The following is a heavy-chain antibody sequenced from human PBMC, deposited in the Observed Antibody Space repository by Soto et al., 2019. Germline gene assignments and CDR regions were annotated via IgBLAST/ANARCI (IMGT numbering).Heavy chain of an antibody. D-gene: IGHD6-25*01. J-gene: IGHJ5*02. CDR3: ASTYSSAGGWFDP. V-gene: IGHV4-39*01. CDR2: IYYSGST. Sequence: SETLSLTCTVSGGSISSSSYYWGWIRQPPGKGLEWIGSIYYSGSTYYNPSLKSRVTISVDTSKNQFSLKLSSVTAADTAVYYCASTYSSAGGWFDPWGQGTLVTVSS. CDR1: GGSISSSSYY.